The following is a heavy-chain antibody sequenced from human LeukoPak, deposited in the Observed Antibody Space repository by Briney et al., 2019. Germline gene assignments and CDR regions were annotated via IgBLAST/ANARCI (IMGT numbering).Heavy chain of an antibody. CDR2: INPNSGGT. V-gene: IGHV1-2*04. Sequence: ASVKVSCKASGYTFTGYYMHWVRQAPGQGLEWMGWINPNSGGTNYAQKFQGWVTMTRDTSISTAYMELSRLRSDDTAVYYCARGTHRYNGNDRFNWFDPWGQGTLVTVSS. J-gene: IGHJ5*02. CDR3: ARGTHRYNGNDRFNWFDP. CDR1: GYTFTGYY. D-gene: IGHD1-1*01.